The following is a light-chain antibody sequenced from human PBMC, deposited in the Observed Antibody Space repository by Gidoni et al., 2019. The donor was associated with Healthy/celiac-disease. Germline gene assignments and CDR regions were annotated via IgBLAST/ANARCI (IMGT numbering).Light chain of an antibody. V-gene: IGKV1-8*01. CDR2: AAS. J-gene: IGKJ4*01. CDR3: QQYYSYPPT. CDR1: QGISSY. Sequence: IRMTQSPSSFSASTGDRVTITCRASQGISSYLAWYQQKPGKAPKLLIYAASTLQSGVPSRFSGSGSGTDFTLTISCLQSEDFATYYCQQYYSYPPTFGGGTKVEIK.